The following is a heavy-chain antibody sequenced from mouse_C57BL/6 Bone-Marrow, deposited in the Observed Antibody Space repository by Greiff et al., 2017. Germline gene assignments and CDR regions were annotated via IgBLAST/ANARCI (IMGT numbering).Heavy chain of an antibody. CDR2: IWSGGST. CDR1: GFSFTSYG. V-gene: IGHV2-4*01. D-gene: IGHD1-1*01. J-gene: IGHJ2*01. CDR3: AKEMEGTTVFDY. Sequence: VKVVESGPGLVQPSQSLSISCTASGFSFTSYGVHWVRQPPGKGLEWLGAIWSGGSTGSNAAFISRLSISKDNSKSQVFFKMNSLQADDTAIYYCAKEMEGTTVFDYWGQGTTLTVSS.